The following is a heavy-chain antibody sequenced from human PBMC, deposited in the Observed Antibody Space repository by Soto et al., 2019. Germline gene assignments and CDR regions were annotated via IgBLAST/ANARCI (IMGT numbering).Heavy chain of an antibody. CDR1: GGSISSSSYY. CDR3: ASEYSRAYFYY. Sequence: PSETLSLTCTVSGGSISSSSYYWGWIRQPPGKGLEWIGGIYYSGSTYYNPSLKSRVTISVDTSKNQFSLKLSSVTAADTAVYYCASEYSRAYFYYWGQGTLVTVSS. D-gene: IGHD6-25*01. J-gene: IGHJ4*02. CDR2: IYYSGST. V-gene: IGHV4-39*01.